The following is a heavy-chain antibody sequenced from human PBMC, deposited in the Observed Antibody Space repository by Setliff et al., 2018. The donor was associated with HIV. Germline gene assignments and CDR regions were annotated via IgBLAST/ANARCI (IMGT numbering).Heavy chain of an antibody. CDR2: INHSGST. J-gene: IGHJ6*03. D-gene: IGHD1-1*01. V-gene: IGHV4-34*01. CDR3: ARTARGYTTIWYRNGLTYYNYMDV. Sequence: PSETLSLTCAVYGASFSDYYWSWIRQSPGKGLEWIGEINHSGSTSYNPSLTSRVTMSVDTSKNQFSLRLSSVTAADTAVCYCARTARGYTTIWYRNGLTYYNYMDVWGKGTKVTVSS. CDR1: GASFSDYY.